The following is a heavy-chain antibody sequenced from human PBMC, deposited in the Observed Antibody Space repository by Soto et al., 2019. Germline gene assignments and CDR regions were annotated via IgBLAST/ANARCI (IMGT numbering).Heavy chain of an antibody. D-gene: IGHD2-15*01. CDR2: IIPIFGTA. CDR1: GGTFSSYA. CDR3: AREVWRSGGSCYFDS. J-gene: IGHJ4*02. V-gene: IGHV1-69*12. Sequence: QVQLVQSGAEVKKPGSSVKVSCKASGGTFSSYAISWVRQAPGQGLEWMGGIIPIFGTANYAQKFQGRVTITADESXNTAYMELSSLRSEDTAVYYCAREVWRSGGSCYFDSWGQGTLVTVSS.